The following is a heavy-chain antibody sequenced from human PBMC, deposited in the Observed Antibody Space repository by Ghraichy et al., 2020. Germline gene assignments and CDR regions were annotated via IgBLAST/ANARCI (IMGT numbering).Heavy chain of an antibody. V-gene: IGHV3-53*01. Sequence: RGSLRLSCAASGFTVSSNYMSWVRQAPGKGLEWVSVIYSGGSTYYADSVKGRFTISRDNSKNTLYLQMNSLRAEDTAVYYCARGNGSTTVFDYWGQGTLVTVFS. D-gene: IGHD2/OR15-2a*01. J-gene: IGHJ4*02. CDR3: ARGNGSTTVFDY. CDR2: IYSGGST. CDR1: GFTVSSNY.